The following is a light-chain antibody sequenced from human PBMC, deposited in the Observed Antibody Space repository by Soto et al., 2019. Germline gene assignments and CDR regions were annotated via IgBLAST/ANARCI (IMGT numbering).Light chain of an antibody. CDR3: QEYETFSPWT. J-gene: IGKJ1*01. V-gene: IGKV1-5*03. CDR1: QRIDTW. CDR2: KAT. Sequence: DIQMTQSPSIVSASVGDRVTITCRASQRIDTWLAWYQQKPGTAPKLLIYKATTLQSGVPSRLSGSGSGTEFTIAISSLEPDDFATYYCQEYETFSPWTFGQGTKVEVK.